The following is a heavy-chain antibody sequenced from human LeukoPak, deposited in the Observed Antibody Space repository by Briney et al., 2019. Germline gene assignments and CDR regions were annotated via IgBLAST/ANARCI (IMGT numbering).Heavy chain of an antibody. CDR1: GFTFSSYD. CDR2: IRYDGSNK. D-gene: IGHD3-22*01. CDR3: AKDGSLRSSGCYPPDY. V-gene: IGHV3-30*02. Sequence: GGSLRLSCAASGFTFSSYDMHWVRQAPGKGLEWVAFIRYDGSNKYYADSVKGRFTISRDNSKNTLYLQMNSLRAEDTAVYYCAKDGSLRSSGCYPPDYWGQGTLVTVSS. J-gene: IGHJ4*02.